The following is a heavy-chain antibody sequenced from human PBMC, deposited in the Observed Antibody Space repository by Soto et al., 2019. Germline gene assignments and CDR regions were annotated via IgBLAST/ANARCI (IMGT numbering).Heavy chain of an antibody. CDR2: ISYDGNTE. CDR3: ARAITAGFSSGYDF. Sequence: GGSLRLSCAASGITFSNFAMHWVRQAPGKGLEWVAVISYDGNTEYLADSVKGRFTISRDNSRNTLYLQMNSLRVEDTAEYYCARAITAGFSSGYDFWGQGSLVTVSS. V-gene: IGHV3-30-3*01. D-gene: IGHD6-25*01. J-gene: IGHJ4*02. CDR1: GITFSNFA.